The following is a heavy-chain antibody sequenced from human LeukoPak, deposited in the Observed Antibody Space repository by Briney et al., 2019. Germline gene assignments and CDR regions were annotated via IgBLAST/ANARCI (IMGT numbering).Heavy chain of an antibody. CDR3: ARDPGYSGYDPFDP. D-gene: IGHD5-12*01. Sequence: ASVKVSCKASGYTFTGYYMHWVRQAPGQGLEWMGWINPNSGGTNYAQKFQGRVTMTRDTFISTAYMELSRLRSDDTAVYYCARDPGYSGYDPFDPWGQGTLVTVSS. CDR2: INPNSGGT. V-gene: IGHV1-2*02. J-gene: IGHJ5*02. CDR1: GYTFTGYY.